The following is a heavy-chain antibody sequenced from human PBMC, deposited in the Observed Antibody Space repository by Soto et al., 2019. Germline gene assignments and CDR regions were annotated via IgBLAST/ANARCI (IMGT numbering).Heavy chain of an antibody. Sequence: SETLSLTCSVSGASIRSGVYYWSWLRQSPGKGLEWIGHIYYTGSTFYSPSLKSRLTISLDTSKNQFSLDLRSVTAADTAMYYCARIEMASINWGRGTMVTVYS. J-gene: IGHJ4*02. CDR2: IYYTGST. CDR3: ARIEMASIN. V-gene: IGHV4-31*03. CDR1: GASIRSGVYY.